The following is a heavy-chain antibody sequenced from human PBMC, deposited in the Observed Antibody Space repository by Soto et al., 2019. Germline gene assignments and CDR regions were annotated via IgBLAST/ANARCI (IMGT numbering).Heavy chain of an antibody. D-gene: IGHD4-4*01. V-gene: IGHV3-9*01. CDR1: GFTFEDFA. J-gene: IGHJ5*02. CDR3: AKIGSNYLYYFDP. Sequence: GGSLRLSCAASGFTFEDFAMNWVRQAPGKGPEWVSRISWNGGRIDYADSVKGRFTIPRDNAKNALYLQMNSLRPEDTALYYCAKIGSNYLYYFDPWGQGTLVTVSS. CDR2: ISWNGGRI.